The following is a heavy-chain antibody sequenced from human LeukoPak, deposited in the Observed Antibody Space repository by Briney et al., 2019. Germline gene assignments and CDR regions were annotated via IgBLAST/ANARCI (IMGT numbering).Heavy chain of an antibody. V-gene: IGHV3-7*01. J-gene: IGHJ4*02. CDR1: GFTFSSYW. CDR2: IAEDGSET. Sequence: GGSLRLSCATSGFTFSSYWMTWVRQAPGKGLEWVASIAEDGSETYYLDSVKGRFTFSRDNAKNSLYLQMNSLRGEDTAVYYCARDPTRRFDLWGQGTLVTVSS. CDR3: ARDPTRRFDL.